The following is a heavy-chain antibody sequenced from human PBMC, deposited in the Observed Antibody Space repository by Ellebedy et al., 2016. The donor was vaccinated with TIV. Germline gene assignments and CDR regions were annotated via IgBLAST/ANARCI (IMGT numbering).Heavy chain of an antibody. Sequence: GESLKISCAASGFTFSSFAMHWVRQAPGKGLEWLSVLNAGGDATYSADSVKGRFTVTRDNSKNTLFLQINGLRAEDTAVYYCAKGSSSGFNYDRVGFQSWGQGTLVTVSS. CDR2: LNAGGDAT. J-gene: IGHJ5*02. V-gene: IGHV3-23*01. D-gene: IGHD3-22*01. CDR3: AKGSSSGFNYDRVGFQS. CDR1: GFTFSSFA.